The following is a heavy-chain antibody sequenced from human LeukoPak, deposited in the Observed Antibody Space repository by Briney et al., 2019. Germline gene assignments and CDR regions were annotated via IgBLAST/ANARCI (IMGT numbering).Heavy chain of an antibody. CDR1: GYTFTGYY. CDR3: AREALGGEPYNWFDP. V-gene: IGHV1-2*02. CDR2: INPNSGGT. Sequence: GASVKVSCKASGYTFTGYYMHWVRQAPGQGLEWMGWINPNSGGTNYAQKFQGRVTMTRDTSISTAYMELSRLRSDDTAVYYCAREALGGEPYNWFDPWGQGTLVTVSS. D-gene: IGHD3-16*01. J-gene: IGHJ5*02.